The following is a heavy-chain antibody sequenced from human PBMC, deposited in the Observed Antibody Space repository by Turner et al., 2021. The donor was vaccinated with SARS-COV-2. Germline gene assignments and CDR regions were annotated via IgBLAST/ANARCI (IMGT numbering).Heavy chain of an antibody. V-gene: IGHV3-21*01. D-gene: IGHD1-26*01. CDR3: ARGANGNFDY. J-gene: IGHJ4*02. CDR1: GFTVSSNY. CDR2: ISSTSNYI. Sequence: EVQLVDSGGGLIQPGGSLRLSCAASGFTVSSNYMSWVRQAPGKGLEWVSSISSTSNYIYYADSVKGGFTISRDNDKNSLYLQMNSLRVEDTAVYYCARGANGNFDYWGQGALVTVSS.